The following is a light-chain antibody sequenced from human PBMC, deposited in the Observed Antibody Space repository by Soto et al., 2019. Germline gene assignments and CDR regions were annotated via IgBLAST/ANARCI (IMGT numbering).Light chain of an antibody. Sequence: EIVLTQSPGTLSLSPGDTAALSCRASQSVSNNYLAWYQQKPGQAPRLLIYGASSRATGIPDRFSGSASGTDFTLTISRLEPEDFAVYYCQQYGTSPRMFGQGTRWIS. CDR3: QQYGTSPRM. V-gene: IGKV3-20*01. CDR1: QSVSNNY. J-gene: IGKJ1*01. CDR2: GAS.